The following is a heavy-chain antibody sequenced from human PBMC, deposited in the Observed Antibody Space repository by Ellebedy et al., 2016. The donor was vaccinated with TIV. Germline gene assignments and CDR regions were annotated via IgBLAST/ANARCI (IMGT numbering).Heavy chain of an antibody. D-gene: IGHD3-22*01. CDR2: IIPIVGIA. CDR3: ARGATSGFYGGNFDF. Sequence: SVKVSCKASGGNLRSHAISWVRQAPGQGLEWMGRIIPIVGIANYAQKFQGRVTITADISTSTAYMDLSSLRSDDTAVYYCARGATSGFYGGNFDFWGQGTLVTASS. V-gene: IGHV1-69*04. J-gene: IGHJ4*02. CDR1: GGNLRSHA.